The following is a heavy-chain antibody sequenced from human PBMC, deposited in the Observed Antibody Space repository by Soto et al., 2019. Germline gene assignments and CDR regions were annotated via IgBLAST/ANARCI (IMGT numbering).Heavy chain of an antibody. V-gene: IGHV3-23*01. CDR2: ISGSGGST. J-gene: IGHJ5*02. Sequence: GGSLRLSCAASGFTFSSYAMSWVRQAPGKGLEWVSAISGSGGSTYYADSVKGRFTISRDNSKNTLYLQMNSLRAEETAVYYCAKDIYDFWSGSTWGQGTLVTVSS. CDR1: GFTFSSYA. CDR3: AKDIYDFWSGST. D-gene: IGHD3-3*01.